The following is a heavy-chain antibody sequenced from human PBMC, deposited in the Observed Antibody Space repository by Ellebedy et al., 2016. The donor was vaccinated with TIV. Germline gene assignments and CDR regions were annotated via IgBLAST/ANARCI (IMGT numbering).Heavy chain of an antibody. CDR3: ARLRPWELLDY. V-gene: IGHV7-4-1*02. CDR1: GYTFPSYD. Sequence: AASVKVSCKTSGYTFPSYDMIWVRQAPGQGLEWMGWIDTKTGNPTYAQGFTGRFVFSLDTSVSTAYLQISNLKAEDTAVFYCARLRPWELLDYWGQGTRVTVSS. D-gene: IGHD1-26*01. CDR2: IDTKTGNP. J-gene: IGHJ4*02.